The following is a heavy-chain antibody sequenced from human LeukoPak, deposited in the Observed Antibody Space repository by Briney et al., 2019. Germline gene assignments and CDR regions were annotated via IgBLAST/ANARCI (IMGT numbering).Heavy chain of an antibody. CDR2: INPSGGST. J-gene: IGHJ6*03. D-gene: IGHD6-13*01. CDR1: GYTFTSYY. V-gene: IGHV1-46*01. CDR3: AREGGRAAAGYYYYYYMDV. Sequence: ASVKVSCKASGYTFTSYYMHWVRQAPGQGLEWMGIINPSGGSTSYAQKFQGRVTMTRDMSTSTVYMDLSSLRSEDTAVYYCAREGGRAAAGYYYYYYMDVWGKGTTVTISS.